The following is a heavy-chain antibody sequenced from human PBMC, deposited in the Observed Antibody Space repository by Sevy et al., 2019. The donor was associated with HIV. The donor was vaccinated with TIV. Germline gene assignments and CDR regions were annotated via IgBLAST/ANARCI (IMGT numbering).Heavy chain of an antibody. CDR3: TRWKAAQSIFDY. CDR1: GFTFGDYC. Sequence: GGSLRLSCTASGFTFGDYCMSWVRQAPAKGLEWVAFLKSDVYGGTVDHAASVRGRFVISRVDSKTIAYLQMNDLKTEDTGVYYCTRWKAAQSIFDYWGQGALVTVSS. CDR2: LKSDVYGGTV. J-gene: IGHJ4*02. V-gene: IGHV3-49*04. D-gene: IGHD6-13*01.